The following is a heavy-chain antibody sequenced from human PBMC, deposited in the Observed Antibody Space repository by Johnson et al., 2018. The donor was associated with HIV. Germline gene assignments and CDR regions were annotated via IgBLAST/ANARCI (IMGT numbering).Heavy chain of an antibody. D-gene: IGHD1-26*01. CDR2: MNWNGGST. CDR3: ARGRPWGWELRRDAFDI. CDR1: GFIFDDYA. Sequence: VQLVESGGGVVRPGGSLRLSCATSGFIFDDYAMGWVRQVPGKGLEWVSGMNWNGGSTGYADSVRGRCTISRDNAKRSLYLQRNSLRVEDTALYYCARGRPWGWELRRDAFDIWGQGTMVTVSS. J-gene: IGHJ3*02. V-gene: IGHV3-20*04.